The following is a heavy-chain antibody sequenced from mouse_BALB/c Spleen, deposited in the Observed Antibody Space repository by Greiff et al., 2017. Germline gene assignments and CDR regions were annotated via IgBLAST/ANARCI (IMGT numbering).Heavy chain of an antibody. D-gene: IGHD1-1*02. Sequence: VKLVESGPDLVAPSQSLSITCTVSGFSLTSYGVHWVRQPPGKGLEWLVVIWSDGSTTYNSALKSRLSISKDNSKSQVFLKMNSLQTDDTAMYYCARGSPPYWYFDVWGAGTTVTVSS. CDR1: GFSLTSYG. CDR3: ARGSPPYWYFDV. V-gene: IGHV2-6-2*01. CDR2: IWSDGST. J-gene: IGHJ1*01.